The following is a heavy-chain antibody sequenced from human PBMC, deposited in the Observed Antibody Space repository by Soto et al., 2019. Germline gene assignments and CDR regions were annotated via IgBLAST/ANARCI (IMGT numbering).Heavy chain of an antibody. V-gene: IGHV3-30*03. Sequence: GGSLRLSCAASGFTFSSYGMHWVRQAPGKGLDWVAVISYDGGNKDYAASVKGRFTISRDNSKKTLYLQMNXLRAEDTAMYYCMRDGWLYYHSTTQGMDLGGQGTTVAVSS. CDR2: ISYDGGNK. D-gene: IGHD3-22*01. CDR1: GFTFSSYG. CDR3: MRDGWLYYHSTTQGMDL. J-gene: IGHJ6*02.